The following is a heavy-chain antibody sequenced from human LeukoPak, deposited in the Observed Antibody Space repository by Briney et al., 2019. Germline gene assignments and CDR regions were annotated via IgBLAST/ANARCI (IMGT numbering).Heavy chain of an antibody. CDR1: GFTFSSYS. V-gene: IGHV3-72*01. D-gene: IGHD2-2*02. CDR2: TRNKPNSYST. Sequence: GGSLRLSCAASGFTFSSYSMNWVRQAPGKGLEWVARTRNKPNSYSTEYAASVKGRFTISRDVSKNSVYLQMNSLETEDTAVYYCARAQYCTTTTCYKTWDYWGQGTLVTVYS. J-gene: IGHJ4*02. CDR3: ARAQYCTTTTCYKTWDY.